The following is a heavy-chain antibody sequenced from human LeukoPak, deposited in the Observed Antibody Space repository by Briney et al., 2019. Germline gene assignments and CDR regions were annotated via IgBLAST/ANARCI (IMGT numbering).Heavy chain of an antibody. Sequence: GGSLRLSCAASGFTFSSYSMNWVRQAPGEGLEWVSSIGSSSYIYYADSVKGRFTISRDNAKNSLYLQMNSLRAEDTAVYYCARASFTGLYYYDSSGYRDYWGQGTLVTVSS. CDR3: ARASFTGLYYYDSSGYRDY. CDR2: IGSSSYI. CDR1: GFTFSSYS. J-gene: IGHJ4*02. D-gene: IGHD3-22*01. V-gene: IGHV3-21*01.